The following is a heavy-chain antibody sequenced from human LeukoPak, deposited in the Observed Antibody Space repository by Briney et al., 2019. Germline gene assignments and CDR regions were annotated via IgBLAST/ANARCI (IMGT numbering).Heavy chain of an antibody. V-gene: IGHV4-59*01. Sequence: SETLSLTCTVSGGSISSYYWSWIRQPPGKGLEWIGYIYYSGSTNYNPSLKSRVTISVDTSKNQFSLKLSSVTAADTAVYYCARYSSSSGYFDYWGQGTLVTVSS. D-gene: IGHD6-6*01. CDR1: GGSISSYY. CDR2: IYYSGST. CDR3: ARYSSSSGYFDY. J-gene: IGHJ4*02.